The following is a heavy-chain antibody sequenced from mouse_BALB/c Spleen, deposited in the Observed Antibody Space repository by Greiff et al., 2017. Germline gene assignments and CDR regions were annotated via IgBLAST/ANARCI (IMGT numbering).Heavy chain of an antibody. CDR2: ISDGGSYT. J-gene: IGHJ1*01. Sequence: EVHLVESGGGLVKPGGSLKLSCAASGFTFSDYYMYWVHQTPEKRLEWVATISDGGSYTYYPDSVKGRFTISRDNAKNNLYLQMSSLKSEDTAMYYCARDMRYFDFWGAGTTVTVSS. D-gene: IGHD2-3*01. CDR3: ARDMRYFDF. CDR1: GFTFSDYY. V-gene: IGHV5-4*02.